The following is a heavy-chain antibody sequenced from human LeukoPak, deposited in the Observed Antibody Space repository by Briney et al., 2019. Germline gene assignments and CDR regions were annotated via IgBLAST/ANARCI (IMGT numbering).Heavy chain of an antibody. CDR3: ARDEYSSSPGLAEGNDY. CDR1: GFTVSSNY. D-gene: IGHD6-6*01. CDR2: IYSGGST. Sequence: GGSLRLSCAASGFTVSSNYMSWVRQAPGKGLEWVSVIYSGGSTYYADSVKGRFTIPRHNSKNTLYLQMNSLRAEDTAVYYCARDEYSSSPGLAEGNDYWGQGTLVTVSS. J-gene: IGHJ4*02. V-gene: IGHV3-53*04.